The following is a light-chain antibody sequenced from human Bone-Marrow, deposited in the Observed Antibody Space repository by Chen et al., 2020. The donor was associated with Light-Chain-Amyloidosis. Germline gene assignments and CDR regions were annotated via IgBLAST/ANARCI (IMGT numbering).Light chain of an antibody. CDR1: QSISSW. V-gene: IGKV1-5*03. J-gene: IGKJ1*01. CDR2: KAS. Sequence: DIQITQSPSTLSASVGDRVTITCRASQSISSWLAWYQQKPGKAPKVLIYKASNLESGVPSRFSGSGSGTEFTLTISSLQPDDFATYYCQQYNSYSRTFGQGTKVEIK. CDR3: QQYNSYSRT.